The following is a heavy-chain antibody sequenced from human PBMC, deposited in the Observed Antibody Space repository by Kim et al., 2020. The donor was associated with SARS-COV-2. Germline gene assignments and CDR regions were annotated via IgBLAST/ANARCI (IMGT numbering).Heavy chain of an antibody. Sequence: YADSVKGRFTISRDNAKNPLYLQMSSLRAEDTALYYCVRLSGTAFRDAFYIWGQGTMVTVSS. CDR3: VRLSGTAFRDAFYI. V-gene: IGHV3-20*03. J-gene: IGHJ3*02. D-gene: IGHD1-26*01.